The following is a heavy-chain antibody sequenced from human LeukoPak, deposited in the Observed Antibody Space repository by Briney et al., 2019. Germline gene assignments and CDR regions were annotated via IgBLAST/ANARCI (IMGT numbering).Heavy chain of an antibody. V-gene: IGHV1-8*01. J-gene: IGHJ4*02. Sequence: GASVKVSCKASGYTFTTYDINWVRQATGQGLEWMGWMNPNSGNTGYAQRFQGRVTMTRDTSISTAYMELNSLTSEDTAVYYCAENVRDTGTFDYWGQGTLVTVSS. CDR2: MNPNSGNT. CDR3: AENVRDTGTFDY. D-gene: IGHD5-18*01. CDR1: GYTFTTYD.